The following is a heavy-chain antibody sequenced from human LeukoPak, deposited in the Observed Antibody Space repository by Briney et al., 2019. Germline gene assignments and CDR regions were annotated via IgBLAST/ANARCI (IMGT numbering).Heavy chain of an antibody. CDR3: ARGGYSYGYAGDY. J-gene: IGHJ4*02. V-gene: IGHV4-59*01. CDR2: IYYSGTT. CDR1: GGSISNYY. D-gene: IGHD5-18*01. Sequence: SETLSLTCTVSGGSISNYYWNWIRQPPGKGLEWIGYIYYSGTTNYNPSLKSRVSMSVDTSKNQFSLKLSSVTAADTAVYYCARGGYSYGYAGDYWGQGTLVTVSS.